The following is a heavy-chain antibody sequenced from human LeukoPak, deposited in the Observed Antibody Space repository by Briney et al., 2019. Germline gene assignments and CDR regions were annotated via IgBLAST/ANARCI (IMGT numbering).Heavy chain of an antibody. Sequence: SQTLSLTCTVSGGSISGSDYYWSWIRQPPEKGLEWIGYIYYTGSSYHNPSLRSRLTISVDTSKNQFSLRLSSVTAADTAVYYCARSPAAASRYFDYWGQGTLVTVSS. CDR3: ARSPAAASRYFDY. CDR2: IYYTGSS. CDR1: GGSISGSDYY. D-gene: IGHD2-2*01. V-gene: IGHV4-30-4*08. J-gene: IGHJ4*02.